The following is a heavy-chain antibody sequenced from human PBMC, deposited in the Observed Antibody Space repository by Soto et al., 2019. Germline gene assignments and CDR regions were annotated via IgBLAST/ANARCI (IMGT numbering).Heavy chain of an antibody. Sequence: PGGSLRLSCAASGFTFSSYAMSWVRQAPGKGLEWVSVISGSGDSTYYADSVKGRFTISRDNSKNTLYLQMISLRAEDTAVYYCARRSSGWYFDYWGQGTLVTVSS. CDR3: ARRSSGWYFDY. J-gene: IGHJ4*02. D-gene: IGHD6-19*01. V-gene: IGHV3-23*01. CDR2: ISGSGDST. CDR1: GFTFSSYA.